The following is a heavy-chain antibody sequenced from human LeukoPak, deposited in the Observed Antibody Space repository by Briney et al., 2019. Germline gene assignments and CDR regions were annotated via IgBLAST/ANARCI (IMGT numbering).Heavy chain of an antibody. V-gene: IGHV3-23*01. Sequence: GGSLRLSCAASGFTFSSYAMSWVRQAPGKGLEWVSAISGSGGSTYYADSVKGRFTISRDNSKNTLYLQMNSLRAEDTAVYYCAKVEYYESSGYLNYWGQGSLVTVSS. CDR2: ISGSGGST. D-gene: IGHD3-22*01. CDR3: AKVEYYESSGYLNY. J-gene: IGHJ4*02. CDR1: GFTFSSYA.